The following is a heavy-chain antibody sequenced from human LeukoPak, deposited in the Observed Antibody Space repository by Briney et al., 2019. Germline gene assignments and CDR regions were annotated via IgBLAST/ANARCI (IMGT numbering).Heavy chain of an antibody. CDR3: ATERKGGSSWFGADPKFDP. CDR2: FDPEDGET. J-gene: IGHJ5*02. V-gene: IGHV1-24*01. D-gene: IGHD6-13*01. Sequence: ASVKVSCKVSGYTFTELSMHWVRQAPGKGLEWMGGFDPEDGETIYAQKFQGRVTMTEDTSTDTAYMELSSLRSEDTAVYYCATERKGGSSWFGADPKFDPWGQGTLVTVSS. CDR1: GYTFTELS.